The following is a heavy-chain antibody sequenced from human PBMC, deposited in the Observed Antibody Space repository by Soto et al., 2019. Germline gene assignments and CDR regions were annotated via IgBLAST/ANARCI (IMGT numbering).Heavy chain of an antibody. D-gene: IGHD1-7*01. CDR2: TSTDGSNT. V-gene: IGHV3-30-3*01. CDR3: ARGNLDV. J-gene: IGHJ6*02. CDR1: AFTLSKFV. Sequence: QVQVVESGGGVVQPGKSLRLSCAASAFTLSKFVMHWVRQAPGRGLEWVAVTSTDGSNTFYADSVKGRFTISRDNSKNTVYLQMNSLRTEDTAVYYCARGNLDVWGQGTTVTVSS.